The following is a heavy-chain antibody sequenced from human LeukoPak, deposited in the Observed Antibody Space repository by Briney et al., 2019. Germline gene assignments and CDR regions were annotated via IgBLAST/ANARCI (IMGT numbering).Heavy chain of an antibody. D-gene: IGHD5-12*01. J-gene: IGHJ4*02. Sequence: PGGSLRLSCAASGFTFSSYGMHWVRQAPGKGLEWVAVISYDGSNKYYADSVKGRFTIARDNSKNTLYLQMNSLRAEDTAVYYCAQGNARRRSSGYDILDYWGQGTLVTVSS. CDR1: GFTFSSYG. CDR3: AQGNARRRSSGYDILDY. V-gene: IGHV3-30*18. CDR2: ISYDGSNK.